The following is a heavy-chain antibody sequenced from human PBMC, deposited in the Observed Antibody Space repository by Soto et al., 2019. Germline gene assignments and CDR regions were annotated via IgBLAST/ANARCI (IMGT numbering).Heavy chain of an antibody. Sequence: QVQLVQSGAEVKKPGSSVKVSCKASGGTFSDYSISWVRQAPGQGLEWMGRIIPMLGMANDAQKFQGRVTITADKSTSTAYMELSSLRSDDTAVYYCARDLESNGWYGFDYWGQRSLVTVSS. CDR1: GGTFSDYS. J-gene: IGHJ4*02. CDR3: ARDLESNGWYGFDY. D-gene: IGHD6-19*01. V-gene: IGHV1-69*08. CDR2: IIPMLGMA.